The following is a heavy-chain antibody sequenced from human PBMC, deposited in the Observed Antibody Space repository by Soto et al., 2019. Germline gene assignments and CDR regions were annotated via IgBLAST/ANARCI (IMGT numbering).Heavy chain of an antibody. CDR3: ARDVRHYEGRCTYFEWFDP. Sequence: QVQLQESGPGLVKPSQTLSLTCTVSGGSISSHDYYWSWLRQYPGKGLEWIGYIYYTGNTYLNPYLKSGLNISVDTSKNEFSLRLSSVTAADTALYYCARDVRHYEGRCTYFEWFDPWGQGTLVTVSS. CDR2: IYYTGNT. CDR1: GGSISSHDYY. V-gene: IGHV4-31*03. J-gene: IGHJ5*02. D-gene: IGHD3-22*01.